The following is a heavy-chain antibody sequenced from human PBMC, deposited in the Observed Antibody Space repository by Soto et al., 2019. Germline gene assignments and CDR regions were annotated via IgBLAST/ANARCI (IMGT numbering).Heavy chain of an antibody. CDR2: IYYSGST. CDR3: ARDQGADV. J-gene: IGHJ6*04. V-gene: IGHV4-59*01. Sequence: SETLSLTCTVSGGSISSYYWSWIRQPPGKGLEWIGYIYYSGSTNYNPSLKSRVTISVDTSKNQFSLKLSSVTAADTAVYYCARDQGADVWGKGTTVTVSS. CDR1: GGSISSYY.